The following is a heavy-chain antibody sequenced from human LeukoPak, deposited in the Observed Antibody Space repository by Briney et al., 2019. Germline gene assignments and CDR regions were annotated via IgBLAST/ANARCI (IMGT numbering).Heavy chain of an antibody. V-gene: IGHV4-34*01. D-gene: IGHD2-15*01. CDR3: ARMRSCSGGSCYSPWFDP. CDR1: GGSFSGYY. Sequence: SETLSLTCAVYGGSFSGYYWSWIRQPPGKGLEWVGEIKHSGSTNYNPALERRVTISVDASKNQFSLKLSSVTDADTAVYYCARMRSCSGGSCYSPWFDPWGQGTLATVSS. CDR2: IKHSGST. J-gene: IGHJ5*02.